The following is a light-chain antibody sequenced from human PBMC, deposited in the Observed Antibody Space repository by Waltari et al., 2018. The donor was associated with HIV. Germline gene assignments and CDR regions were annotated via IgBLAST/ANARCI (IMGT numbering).Light chain of an antibody. J-gene: IGKJ1*01. V-gene: IGKV1-39*01. Sequence: DIQMTQSPTSLSAYVGETVIISCRASQSISTSLNWYQKKGVKAPKLVIFGSSNLQSGVPSRFSGSGSGTEFTLIIRSLQPEDFASYFCQQSYSVPWTFGQGTKIEV. CDR3: QQSYSVPWT. CDR1: QSISTS. CDR2: GSS.